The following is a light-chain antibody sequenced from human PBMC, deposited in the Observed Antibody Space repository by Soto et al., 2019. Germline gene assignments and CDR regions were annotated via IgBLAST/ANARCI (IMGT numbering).Light chain of an antibody. CDR3: HRRSNWSST. Sequence: EIVLTQSPATLSLSPGERATLSCRASQSVSRDLAGYQQKPGQAPRLLIYDASNRATGIPARFSGSGSATDVTLTITSVGPEYFAVYYSHRRSNWSSTFGGGTKVEIK. CDR1: QSVSRD. J-gene: IGKJ4*02. V-gene: IGKV3-11*01. CDR2: DAS.